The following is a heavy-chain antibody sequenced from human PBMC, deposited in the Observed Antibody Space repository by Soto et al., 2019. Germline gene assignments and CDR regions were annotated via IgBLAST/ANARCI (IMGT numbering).Heavy chain of an antibody. Sequence: PSETLSLTCTVSGGSISSYYWSWIRQPPGKGLEWIGYIYYSGSTNYNPSLKSRVTISVDTSKNQFSLKLSSVTAADTAVYYCARAVGDNYLSDWFDPWGQGTLVTVSS. CDR1: GGSISSYY. D-gene: IGHD4-4*01. CDR3: ARAVGDNYLSDWFDP. CDR2: IYYSGST. J-gene: IGHJ5*02. V-gene: IGHV4-59*01.